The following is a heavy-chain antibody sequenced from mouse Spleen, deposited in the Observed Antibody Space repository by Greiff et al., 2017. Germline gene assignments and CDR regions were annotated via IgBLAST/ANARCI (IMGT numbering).Heavy chain of an antibody. J-gene: IGHJ2*01. CDR3: ASHYGSRPFDY. V-gene: IGHV2-9*02. CDR2: IWAGGST. D-gene: IGHD1-1*01. Sequence: VQRVESGPGLVAPSHSLSITCTVSGFSLTSYGVHWVRQPPGKGLEWLGVIWAGGSTNYNSAPLSRLSISTDNSKSQVFLKMNSLQTDDTAMYYCASHYGSRPFDYWGQGTTLTVSS. CDR1: GFSLTSYG.